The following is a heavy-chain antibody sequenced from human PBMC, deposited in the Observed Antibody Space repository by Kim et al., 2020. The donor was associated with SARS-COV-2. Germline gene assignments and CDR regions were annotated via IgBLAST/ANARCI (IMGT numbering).Heavy chain of an antibody. CDR2: EK. Sequence: EKYFAVSVKGRFTMSGDNSKNSLSLQMNSLRAEDTAVYYCGREGGATDYWGQGALVTVSS. J-gene: IGHJ4*02. V-gene: IGHV3-7*01. D-gene: IGHD1-26*01. CDR3: GREGGATDY.